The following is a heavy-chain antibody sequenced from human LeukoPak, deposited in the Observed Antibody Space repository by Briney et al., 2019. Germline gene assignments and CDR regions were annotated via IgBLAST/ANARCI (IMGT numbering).Heavy chain of an antibody. CDR1: GFTFSSYA. V-gene: IGHV3-30*07. J-gene: IGHJ5*02. CDR3: ARDLCGGDCYSDWFDP. CDR2: ISYDGSKK. Sequence: GRSLRLSCAASGFTFSSYAMHWVRQAPGKGLEWVAVISYDGSKKYYAESVKGRFTISRDNSKNTLYLQMNSLRAEDTAVYYCARDLCGGDCYSDWFDPWGQGTLVTVSS. D-gene: IGHD2-21*02.